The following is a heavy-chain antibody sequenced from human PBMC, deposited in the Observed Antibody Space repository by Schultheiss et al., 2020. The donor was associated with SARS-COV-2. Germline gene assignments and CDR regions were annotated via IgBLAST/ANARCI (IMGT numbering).Heavy chain of an antibody. CDR3: TRLLVSRVHDY. D-gene: IGHD2-21*01. CDR2: IRSKAFGGAT. Sequence: GGSLRLSCTTSGFTFDDNAMSWVRQAPGKGLEWVGFIRSKAFGGATDYAASVKGRFTISRDDSKSIAYLQMNTLKTEDTAMYYCTRLLVSRVHDYWGQGTQVTVSS. CDR1: GFTFDDNA. V-gene: IGHV3-49*04. J-gene: IGHJ4*02.